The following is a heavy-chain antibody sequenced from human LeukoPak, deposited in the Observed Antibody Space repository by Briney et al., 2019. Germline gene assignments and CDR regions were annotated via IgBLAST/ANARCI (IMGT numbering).Heavy chain of an antibody. J-gene: IGHJ4*02. CDR3: ARHQVGASHFDY. CDR1: GGSISSYY. CDR2: FYYSGST. D-gene: IGHD1-26*01. Sequence: PSETLSLTCTVSGGSISSYYWSWLRQPPGKGLEWLGYFYYSGSTNYNPSLKSRVTISVDTSKNQFSLRLSSVTAADTAVYYCARHQVGASHFDYWGQGTPVTVSS. V-gene: IGHV4-59*08.